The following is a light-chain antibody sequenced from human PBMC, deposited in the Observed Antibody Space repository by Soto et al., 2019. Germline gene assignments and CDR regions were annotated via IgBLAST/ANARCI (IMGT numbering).Light chain of an antibody. CDR3: QKYGGSPST. J-gene: IGKJ5*01. Sequence: EVGLTQSPGTLSLSPGERATLSCRASQSVTRNYLVWYQHKSGQAPRLLIYGASSRATGIPDRFSGTGSGTDFTLTISRLEPEDFAVYYCQKYGGSPSTFGQGTRLEI. CDR1: QSVTRNY. CDR2: GAS. V-gene: IGKV3-20*01.